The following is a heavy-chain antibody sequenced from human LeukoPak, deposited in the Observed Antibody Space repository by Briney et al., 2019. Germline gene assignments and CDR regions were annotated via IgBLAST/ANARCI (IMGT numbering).Heavy chain of an antibody. J-gene: IGHJ4*02. CDR1: GYTFTGYY. CDR3: ARDVQYYYDSSGYSDY. CDR2: INPNSGGT. D-gene: IGHD3-22*01. Sequence: ASVKVSCKASGYTFTGYYMHWVRQAPGQGLEWMGWINPNSGGTNYAQKLQGRVTMTTDTSTSTAYMELRSLRSDDTAVYYCARDVQYYYDSSGYSDYWGQGTLVTVSS. V-gene: IGHV1-2*02.